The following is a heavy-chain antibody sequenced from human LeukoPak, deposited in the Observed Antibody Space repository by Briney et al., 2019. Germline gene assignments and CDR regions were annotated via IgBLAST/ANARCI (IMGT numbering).Heavy chain of an antibody. CDR3: AAAICGGDCYLNAFDI. V-gene: IGHV4-30-2*01. CDR2: IYHSGST. Sequence: PSQTLSLTCAVSGGSISSGGYSWSWIRQPPGKGLEWIGYIYHSGSTYYNPSLKSRVTISVDRSKNQFSLKLSSVTAADTAVYYCAAAICGGDCYLNAFDIWGQGTMVTVSS. CDR1: GGSISSGGYS. D-gene: IGHD2-21*02. J-gene: IGHJ3*02.